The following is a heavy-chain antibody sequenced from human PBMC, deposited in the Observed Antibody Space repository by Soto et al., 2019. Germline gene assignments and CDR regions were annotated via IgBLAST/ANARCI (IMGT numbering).Heavy chain of an antibody. Sequence: KSSETLSLTCSVSGGSVNSGGYSWSWIRQPPGKGLEWIGFISPSGSPAYKPSLKSRVTISVDRSNNQISLELSSVTAADTAVYYCARGVLAWGPGTLVTVSS. CDR3: ARGVLA. V-gene: IGHV4-30-2*01. D-gene: IGHD2-8*01. CDR2: ISPSGSP. J-gene: IGHJ5*02. CDR1: GGSVNSGGYS.